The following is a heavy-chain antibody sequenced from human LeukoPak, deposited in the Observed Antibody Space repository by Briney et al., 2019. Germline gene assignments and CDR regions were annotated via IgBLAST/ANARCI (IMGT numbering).Heavy chain of an antibody. J-gene: IGHJ6*02. D-gene: IGHD6-13*01. CDR1: GFTFNSYA. V-gene: IGHV3-66*01. Sequence: GGSLRLSCAASGFTFNSYAMSWVRQAPGKGLEWVSVIYSGGSTYYADSVKGRFTISRDNSKNTLYLQMNSLRAEDTAVYYCARDLAAAGTDYYYYGMDVWGQGTTVTVSS. CDR2: IYSGGST. CDR3: ARDLAAAGTDYYYYGMDV.